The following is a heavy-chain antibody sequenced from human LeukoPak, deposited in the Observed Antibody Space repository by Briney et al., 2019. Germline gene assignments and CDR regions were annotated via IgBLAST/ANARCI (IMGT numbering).Heavy chain of an antibody. Sequence: GGSLRLSCAASGFTLDDYAMHWVRQAPGKGLEWVSLISWDGGSTYYADSVKGRFTISRDNSKTSLYLQMNSLRAEDTALYYCAKDTAFYYDSSVYIDYWGQGTLVTVSS. J-gene: IGHJ4*02. CDR3: AKDTAFYYDSSVYIDY. D-gene: IGHD3-22*01. CDR2: ISWDGGST. V-gene: IGHV3-43D*03. CDR1: GFTLDDYA.